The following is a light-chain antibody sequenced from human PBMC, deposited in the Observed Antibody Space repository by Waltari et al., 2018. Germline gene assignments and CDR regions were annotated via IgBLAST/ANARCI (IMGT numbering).Light chain of an antibody. CDR1: SSDVGGYNY. V-gene: IGLV2-14*03. CDR2: DVS. J-gene: IGLJ2*01. Sequence: SALTQPASVSGSPGQSITISCTVTSSDVGGYNYVSWYQQHPGKAPKLMIYDVSNRPSGVSNRFSGSKSGNTASLTISGLQAEDEADYYCSSYTSSSTLVFGGGTKLTVL. CDR3: SSYTSSSTLV.